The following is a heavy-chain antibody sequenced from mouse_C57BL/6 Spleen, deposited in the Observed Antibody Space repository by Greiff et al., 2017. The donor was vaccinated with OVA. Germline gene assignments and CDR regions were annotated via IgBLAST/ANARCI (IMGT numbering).Heavy chain of an antibody. Sequence: EVQVVESGAELVRPGASVKLSCTASGFNIKDYYMHWVKQRPEQGLEWIGRIDPEDGDTEYAPKFQGKATMTADTSSNTAYLQLSSLTSEDTAVYYCTTDAEEYDYDAWFAYWGQGTLVTVSA. J-gene: IGHJ3*01. V-gene: IGHV14-1*01. D-gene: IGHD2-4*01. CDR2: IDPEDGDT. CDR3: TTDAEEYDYDAWFAY. CDR1: GFNIKDYY.